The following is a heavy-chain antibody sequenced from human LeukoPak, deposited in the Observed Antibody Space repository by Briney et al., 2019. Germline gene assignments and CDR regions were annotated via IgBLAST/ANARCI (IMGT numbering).Heavy chain of an antibody. CDR1: GGSISSSSYY. CDR2: IYYSGSP. Sequence: SETLSLTCTVSGGSISSSSYYWGWIRQPPGKGLEWIGSIYYSGSPYYNPSLKSRVTISVDTSKNQFSLKLSSVTAADTAVYYCASSYYDSSGFDYWGQGTLVTVSS. V-gene: IGHV4-39*07. CDR3: ASSYYDSSGFDY. J-gene: IGHJ4*02. D-gene: IGHD3-22*01.